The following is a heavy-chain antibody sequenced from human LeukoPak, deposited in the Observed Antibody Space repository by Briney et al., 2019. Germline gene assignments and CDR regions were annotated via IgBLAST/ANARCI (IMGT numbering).Heavy chain of an antibody. CDR3: ASGTAFDY. CDR1: GGSFSSYY. CDR2: INHSGST. J-gene: IGHJ4*02. V-gene: IGHV4-34*01. Sequence: SETLSLTCAVYGGSFSSYYWSWIRQPPGKGLEWVGEINHSGSTNYNPSPTSRVTMSVATSKNHFSLKLSSVTAADTAMYYCASGTAFDYWGQGALVTVSS.